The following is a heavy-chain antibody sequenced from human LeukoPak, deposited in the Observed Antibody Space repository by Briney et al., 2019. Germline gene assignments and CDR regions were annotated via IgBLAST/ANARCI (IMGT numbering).Heavy chain of an antibody. CDR1: GFTFTSYS. Sequence: GGSLRLSCAASGFTFTSYSMNWVCQAPGKGLEWVSTISGGGGSTYYADPVKGRFTISRDNAKNSLYLQMNSLRAEDTAVYYCARRRYNWNAIDYWGQGTLVTVSS. V-gene: IGHV3-21*04. CDR2: ISGGGGST. J-gene: IGHJ4*02. D-gene: IGHD1-20*01. CDR3: ARRRYNWNAIDY.